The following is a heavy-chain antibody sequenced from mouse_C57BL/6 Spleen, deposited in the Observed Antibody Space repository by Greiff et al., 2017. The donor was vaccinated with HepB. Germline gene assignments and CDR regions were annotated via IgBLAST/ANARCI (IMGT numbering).Heavy chain of an antibody. V-gene: IGHV1-54*01. J-gene: IGHJ2*01. CDR2: INPGSGGT. Sequence: QVQLKESGAELVRPGTSVKVSCKASGYAFTNYLIEWVKQRPGQGLEWIGVINPGSGGTNYNEKFKGKATLTADKSSSTAYMQLSSLTSEDSAVYFCARAWTLYFDYWGQGTTLTVSS. CDR3: ARAWTLYFDY. CDR1: GYAFTNYL.